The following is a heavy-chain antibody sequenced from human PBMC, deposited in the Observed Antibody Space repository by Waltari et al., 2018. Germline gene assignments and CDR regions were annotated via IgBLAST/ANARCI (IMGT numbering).Heavy chain of an antibody. J-gene: IGHJ6*02. CDR3: AREVTMVRGVVSGYYGMDV. CDR1: GGSISSGGYY. Sequence: QVQLQESGPGLVKPSQTLSLTCTVSGGSISSGGYYWSWIRQHPGKGLEWIGYIYHSGSTSYNPSLKSRVTISVDRSKNQFSLKLSSVAAADTAVYYCAREVTMVRGVVSGYYGMDVWGQGTTVTVSS. V-gene: IGHV4-31*03. CDR2: IYHSGST. D-gene: IGHD3-10*01.